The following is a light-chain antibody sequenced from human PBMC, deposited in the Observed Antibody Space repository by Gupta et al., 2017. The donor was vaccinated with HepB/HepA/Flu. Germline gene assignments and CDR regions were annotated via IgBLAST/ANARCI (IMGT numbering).Light chain of an antibody. V-gene: IGKV2-28*01. J-gene: IGKJ4*01. CDR2: LGS. CDR1: QSLLHSNGYNY. Sequence: DIVMPQSPLSLPVTPGEPASISSRSSQSLLHSNGYNYLDWYLQKPGQCPQVLIYLGSTRASVVADRVSVSGTGTDCKLKISIGEAEDVGVYYCMQALQTPLTFGGGTKVEIK. CDR3: MQALQTPLT.